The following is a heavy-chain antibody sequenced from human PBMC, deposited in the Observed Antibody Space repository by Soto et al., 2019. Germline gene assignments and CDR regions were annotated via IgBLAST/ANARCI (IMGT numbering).Heavy chain of an antibody. V-gene: IGHV4-59*01. CDR2: ISYSGNT. CDR3: AGLRGYAGSPIDY. D-gene: IGHD2-15*01. J-gene: IGHJ4*02. CDR1: GGSIIGGC. Sequence: SETLSLTCTVSGGSIIGGCWSWIRQPPGKGLEWIGYISYSGNTNYNPSLKSRVTMSVDTPKNQFSLRLSSVTTADTAVYYCAGLRGYAGSPIDYWGQGTLVTVSS.